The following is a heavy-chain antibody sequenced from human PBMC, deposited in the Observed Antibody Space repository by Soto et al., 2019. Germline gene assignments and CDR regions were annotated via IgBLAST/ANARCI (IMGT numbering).Heavy chain of an antibody. CDR3: ARIDSSGFDY. Sequence: SETLSITCTVSGGSISSSSYYWGWIRQPPGKGLEWIGSIYYSGSTYYNPSLKSRVTISVDTSKNQFSLKLSSVTAADTAVYYCARIDSSGFDYWGQGTLVTVSS. J-gene: IGHJ4*02. D-gene: IGHD6-25*01. CDR1: GGSISSSSYY. CDR2: IYYSGST. V-gene: IGHV4-39*01.